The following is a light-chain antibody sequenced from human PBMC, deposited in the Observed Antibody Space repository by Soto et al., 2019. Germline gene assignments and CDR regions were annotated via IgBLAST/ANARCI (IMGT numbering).Light chain of an antibody. Sequence: QSALTQPASVSGSPGQSITISCTGTSSDVGAHNSVSWYQQHPGKAPKLMIYEVSNRPSGVSNRFSGSKSGNTASLTISGLQAEDEADYYCRSYTTSSTLLYVFGTGTKLTVL. J-gene: IGLJ1*01. CDR3: RSYTTSSTLLYV. CDR2: EVS. CDR1: SSDVGAHNS. V-gene: IGLV2-14*01.